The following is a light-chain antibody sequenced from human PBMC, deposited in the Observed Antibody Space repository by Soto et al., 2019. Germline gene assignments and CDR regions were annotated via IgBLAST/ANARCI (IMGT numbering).Light chain of an antibody. Sequence: DIQMTQSPSSLSASVGDRITITCQASQDISKYLIWYQQTPGKAPKFLIYEASNLERGVPSRFSGSGSGTDFTFTINSLQPEDIATYYCQQYHSLPFTFCPGTKFDIK. V-gene: IGKV1-33*01. CDR2: EAS. CDR1: QDISKY. CDR3: QQYHSLPFT. J-gene: IGKJ3*01.